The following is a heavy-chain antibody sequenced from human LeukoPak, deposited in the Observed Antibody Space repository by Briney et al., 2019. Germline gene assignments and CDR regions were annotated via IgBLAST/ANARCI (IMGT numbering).Heavy chain of an antibody. CDR1: GFTFSSYA. V-gene: IGHV3-23*01. CDR3: AKDRGLGVIAHSTSNGMDV. CDR2: ISGSGGST. J-gene: IGHJ6*02. D-gene: IGHD3-10*01. Sequence: GGSLRLSCAASGFTFSSYAMSWVRQAPGKGLEWVSAISGSGGSTYYADSVKGRFTISRDNSKNTLYLQMNSLRAEDTAVYYCAKDRGLGVIAHSTSNGMDVWGQGTTVTVSS.